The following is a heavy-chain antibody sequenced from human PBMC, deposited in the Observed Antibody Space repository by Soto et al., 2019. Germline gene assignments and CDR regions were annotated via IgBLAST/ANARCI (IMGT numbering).Heavy chain of an antibody. CDR1: RFTFSTYS. J-gene: IGHJ5*02. Sequence: EVQLVESGGGLVKPGGSLRLSCAASRFTFSTYSMNWVRQAPGKGLEWVSSISSSSDYIYYADSVKGRSTISRDNAKNSLYLQMNSLRAEDTAVYYCARYNPVGATKVYWFDPWGQGTLVTVSS. V-gene: IGHV3-21*01. CDR3: ARYNPVGATKVYWFDP. D-gene: IGHD1-26*01. CDR2: ISSSSDYI.